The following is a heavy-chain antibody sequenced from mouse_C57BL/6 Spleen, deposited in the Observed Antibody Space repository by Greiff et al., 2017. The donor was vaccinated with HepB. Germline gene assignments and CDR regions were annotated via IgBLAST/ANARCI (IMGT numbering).Heavy chain of an antibody. CDR2: ISSGGDYI. Sequence: EVQGVESGEGLVKPGGSLKLSCAASGFTFSSYAMSWVRQTPEKRLEWVAYISSGGDYIYYADTVKGRFTISRDNARNTLYLQMSSLKSEDTAMYYCTRDSNYGAMDYWGQGTSVTVSS. CDR3: TRDSNYGAMDY. D-gene: IGHD2-5*01. V-gene: IGHV5-9-1*02. J-gene: IGHJ4*01. CDR1: GFTFSSYA.